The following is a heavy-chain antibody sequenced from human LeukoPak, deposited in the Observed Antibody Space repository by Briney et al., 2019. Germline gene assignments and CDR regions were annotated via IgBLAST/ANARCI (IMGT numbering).Heavy chain of an antibody. CDR1: GYTFTSYD. CDR2: MNPNSGNT. CDR3: AAEGLRFLEWLYPWGY. J-gene: IGHJ4*02. Sequence: ASVKVSCKASGYTFTSYDINWVRQATGQGLEWMGWMNPNSGNTGYAQKFQGRVTMTRHTSITTAYMELSSLRSEDTAVYYCAAEGLRFLEWLYPWGYWGQGTLVTVSS. V-gene: IGHV1-8*01. D-gene: IGHD3-3*01.